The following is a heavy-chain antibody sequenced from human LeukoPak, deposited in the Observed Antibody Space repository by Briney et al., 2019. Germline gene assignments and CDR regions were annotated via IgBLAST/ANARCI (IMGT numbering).Heavy chain of an antibody. J-gene: IGHJ4*02. V-gene: IGHV3-48*01. D-gene: IGHD3/OR15-3a*01. CDR3: ARDLDPLNY. Sequence: GGSLRLSCAAPGFTFSGYNLNWVRQAPGKGLDWVSYISSSGSTIYYANSVKGRFTVSRDNAKNSLFLQMNSLRAEDTAVYYCARDLDPLNYWGQGTLVTVSS. CDR2: ISSSGSTI. CDR1: GFTFSGYN.